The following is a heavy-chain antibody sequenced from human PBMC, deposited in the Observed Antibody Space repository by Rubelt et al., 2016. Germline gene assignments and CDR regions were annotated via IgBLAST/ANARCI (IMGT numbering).Heavy chain of an antibody. J-gene: IGHJ6*02. CDR2: IRTKAHNYAA. D-gene: IGHD3-3*01. CDR3: TRPGGEGRFLDYYYYGMDV. V-gene: IGHV3-73*01. Sequence: GKGLEWVGRIRTKAHNYAAAYAASVKGRFTISRDDSKNTAYLQMNSLKTEDTAVYFCTRPGGEGRFLDYYYYGMDVWGQGTTVTVSS.